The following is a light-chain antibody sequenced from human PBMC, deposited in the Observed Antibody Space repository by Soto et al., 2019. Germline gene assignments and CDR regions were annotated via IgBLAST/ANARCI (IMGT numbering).Light chain of an antibody. CDR1: QSVSSN. Sequence: EIVMTQSPATLSVSPGERATLSCRASQSVSSNVAWYRQKPGQAPRLRISGASTRATVIPDRVSGSGSGTEVTLTISSLQSEDFAVYDCQQYNNWPQTFGQGTKVDIK. CDR2: GAS. J-gene: IGKJ1*01. V-gene: IGKV3-15*01. CDR3: QQYNNWPQT.